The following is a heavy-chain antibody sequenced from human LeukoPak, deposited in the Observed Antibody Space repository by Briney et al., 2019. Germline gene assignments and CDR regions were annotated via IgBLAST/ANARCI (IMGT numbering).Heavy chain of an antibody. V-gene: IGHV3-23*01. CDR1: GFTFSNYA. Sequence: GGPLRLSCAASGFTFSNYAMSWVRQAPGKGLEWVSGISSSGGSTYSAGSVKGRFTISRDNAKSTLYVQMNSLRAEDTAVYYCAKDHYSNYGYFDYWGQGTLVTASS. CDR2: ISSSGGST. D-gene: IGHD4-11*01. CDR3: AKDHYSNYGYFDY. J-gene: IGHJ4*02.